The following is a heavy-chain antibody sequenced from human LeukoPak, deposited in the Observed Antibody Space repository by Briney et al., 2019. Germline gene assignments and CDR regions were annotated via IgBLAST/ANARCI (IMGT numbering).Heavy chain of an antibody. CDR2: LIPIYGSA. J-gene: IGHJ3*02. CDR3: AGFFYDNSGDAFDI. D-gene: IGHD3-22*01. CDR1: GGSFTFTSHA. V-gene: IGHV1-69*13. Sequence: ASVKVSCKASGGSFTFTSHAISWVRQAPGQGLEWMGGLIPIYGSANYAQKFQGRLTITSDESTRTVYMKLSSLRPEDSAVHYCAGFFYDNSGDAFDIWGQGIMVTVSS.